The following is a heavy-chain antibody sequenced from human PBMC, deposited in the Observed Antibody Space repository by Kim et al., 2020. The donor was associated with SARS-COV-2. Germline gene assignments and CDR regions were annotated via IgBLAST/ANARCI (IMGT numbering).Heavy chain of an antibody. CDR3: TSDDKHYYNSGSYIPASYYYGRDV. V-gene: IGHV1-69*13. CDR2: IIPMFGTA. J-gene: IGHJ6*02. CDR1: GGSFSNYA. Sequence: SVKVSCKASGGSFSNYAINWVRQAPGQGLEWMGGIIPMFGTANYAQKFQGRVTITADEPTSTAYMELSSLRSEDSAVYYCTSDDKHYYNSGSYIPASYYYGRDVGGQGPTLTVPS. D-gene: IGHD3-10*01.